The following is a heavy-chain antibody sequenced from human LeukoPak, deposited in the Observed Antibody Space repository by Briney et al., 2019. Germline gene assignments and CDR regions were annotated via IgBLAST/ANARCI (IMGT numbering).Heavy chain of an antibody. V-gene: IGHV3-72*01. CDR2: TRNKANSYTT. Sequence: GGSLRLSCAASGFTFSDHYMDWVRQAPGKGLEWVGRTRNKANSYTTEYAASVKGRFTISRDDSKNSLYLQMNSLKTEDTAVYYCARAAYGDYLSDYWGQGTLVTVSS. CDR1: GFTFSDHY. D-gene: IGHD4-17*01. J-gene: IGHJ4*02. CDR3: ARAAYGDYLSDY.